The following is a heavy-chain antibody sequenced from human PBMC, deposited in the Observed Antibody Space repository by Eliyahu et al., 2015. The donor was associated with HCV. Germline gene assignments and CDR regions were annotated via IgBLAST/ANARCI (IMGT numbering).Heavy chain of an antibody. Sequence: QVQLVQSGAEVKKPGSSVKVSCKASGGTFNSHGINGVRQAPGQGLEWMGGITPMFGTSNHAQKFLGRVTITADTSTSTAYLELSSLRSEDTAVYYCARNVGYCTTSSCSGLWIDAFDVWGQGTEVTVSS. V-gene: IGHV1-69*06. J-gene: IGHJ3*01. CDR3: ARNVGYCTTSSCSGLWIDAFDV. CDR2: ITPMFGTS. D-gene: IGHD2-8*01. CDR1: GGTFNSHG.